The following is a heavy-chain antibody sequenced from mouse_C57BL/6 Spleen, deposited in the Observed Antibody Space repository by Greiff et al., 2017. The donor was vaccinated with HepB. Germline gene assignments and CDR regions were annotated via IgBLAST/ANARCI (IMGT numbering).Heavy chain of an antibody. Sequence: EVMLVESGEGLVKPGGSLKLSCAASGFTFSSYAMSWVRQTPEKRLEWVAYISSGGDYIYYADTVKGRFTISRDNARNTLYLQMSSLKSEDTAMYYCTRDLGLPYYYAMDYWGQGTSVTVSS. J-gene: IGHJ4*01. D-gene: IGHD2-4*01. CDR3: TRDLGLPYYYAMDY. CDR2: ISSGGDYI. CDR1: GFTFSSYA. V-gene: IGHV5-9-1*02.